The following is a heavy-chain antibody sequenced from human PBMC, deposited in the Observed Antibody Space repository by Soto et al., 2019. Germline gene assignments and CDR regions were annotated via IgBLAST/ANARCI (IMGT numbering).Heavy chain of an antibody. J-gene: IGHJ3*02. D-gene: IGHD2-15*01. V-gene: IGHV4-61*01. Sequence: PSETLYLTCTVSGGSVSSGSYYWSWIRQPPGKGLEWIGYIYYSGSTNYNPSLKSRVTISVDTSKNQFSLKLSSVTAADTAVYYCARGSGPNDAFDIWGQGTMVTVSS. CDR2: IYYSGST. CDR1: GGSVSSGSYY. CDR3: ARGSGPNDAFDI.